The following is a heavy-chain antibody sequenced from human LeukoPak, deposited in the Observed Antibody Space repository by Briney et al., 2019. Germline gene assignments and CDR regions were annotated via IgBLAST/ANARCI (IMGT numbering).Heavy chain of an antibody. V-gene: IGHV3-23*01. CDR1: GFTFSTYA. Sequence: GGSLRLSCAASGFTFSTYAMTWIRQAPGKGLEWVSAVRGSGSATYYADSVEGRFTISRDNSNSMLYLQMTSLEVEDTAMYYCVKTSRRDSTYDSPFDYWGRGTLVTVSS. CDR3: VKTSRRDSTYDSPFDY. J-gene: IGHJ4*02. CDR2: VRGSGSAT. D-gene: IGHD4-11*01.